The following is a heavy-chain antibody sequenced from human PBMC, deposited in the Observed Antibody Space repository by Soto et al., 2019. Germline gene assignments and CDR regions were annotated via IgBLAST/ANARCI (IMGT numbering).Heavy chain of an antibody. J-gene: IGHJ4*02. CDR3: ERGLREVDY. CDR1: GFTFTSYW. CDR2: IKQDGSEK. V-gene: IGHV3-7*01. Sequence: EVQLVESGGGLVQPGGSLRLSCAASGFTFTSYWMSWVRQAPGKGLEWVANIKQDGSEKYYVDSVKGRFTISRDNAKNSLCLQMNSLRAEDTAVYYCERGLREVDYWGQGTLVTVSS.